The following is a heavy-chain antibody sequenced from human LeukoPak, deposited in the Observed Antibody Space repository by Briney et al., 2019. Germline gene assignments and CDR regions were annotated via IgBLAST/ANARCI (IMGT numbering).Heavy chain of an antibody. D-gene: IGHD3-22*01. Sequence: QPGGSLRLSCSASGFTFSNYAMAGVRQAPGKGLEWVSAIRDSGASTYFADSVKGRFTISRDNSYNTLYMQMNRLRAADTAVYYCVNVLPQFYFDSSTYAAYWGQGPLVTVSS. V-gene: IGHV3-23*01. CDR1: GFTFSNYA. J-gene: IGHJ4*02. CDR2: IRDSGAST. CDR3: VNVLPQFYFDSSTYAAY.